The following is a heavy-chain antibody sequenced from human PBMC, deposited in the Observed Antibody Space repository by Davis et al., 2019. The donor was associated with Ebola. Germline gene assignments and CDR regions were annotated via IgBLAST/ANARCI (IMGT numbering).Heavy chain of an antibody. J-gene: IGHJ4*02. CDR2: INPSDGTT. CDR1: GYTFTSNY. V-gene: IGHV1-46*01. CDR3: ARGGGSTYSGIDH. Sequence: ASVKVSCKASGYTFTSNYIHWVRQAPGQGLEWMGIINPSDGTTIYAQKFQGSVTMTSDTSTSTVYMELRSLRSDDTAVYYCARGGGSTYSGIDHWGQGTLVTVSS. D-gene: IGHD2-21*01.